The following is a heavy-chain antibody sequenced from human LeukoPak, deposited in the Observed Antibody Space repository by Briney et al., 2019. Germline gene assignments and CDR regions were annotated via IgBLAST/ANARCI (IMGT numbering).Heavy chain of an antibody. CDR3: ARVPDGDSPYRPVDY. CDR2: IKQDGSEK. J-gene: IGHJ4*02. V-gene: IGHV3-7*01. CDR1: GFTSSTNW. D-gene: IGHD4-17*01. Sequence: GGSLRLSCAASGFTSSTNWMTWVRQAPGKGLEWVANIKQDGSEKYYVDSVKGRFTISRDNVKNSLYLQMNGLRAEDTAVYYCARVPDGDSPYRPVDYWGQGTLVTVSS.